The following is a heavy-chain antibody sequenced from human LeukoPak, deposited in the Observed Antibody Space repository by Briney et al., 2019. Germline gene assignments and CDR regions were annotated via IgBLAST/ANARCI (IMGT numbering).Heavy chain of an antibody. CDR3: ARGGQGDGYSADEAFDF. Sequence: SQTLSLTCAISGDSVSNNSAVWNWIRQSPSRGLEWLGRTYYRSKWYNDYAVSVKSRIIINPDTSKNQLSLQLKSVTPEDTAVYYCARGGQGDGYSADEAFDFWGQGTMVTVSS. CDR2: TYYRSKWYN. V-gene: IGHV6-1*01. CDR1: GDSVSNNSAV. D-gene: IGHD5-24*01. J-gene: IGHJ3*01.